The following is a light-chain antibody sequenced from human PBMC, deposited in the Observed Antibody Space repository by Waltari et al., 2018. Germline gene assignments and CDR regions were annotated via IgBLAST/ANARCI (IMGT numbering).Light chain of an antibody. Sequence: QSALTQPASVSGSPGQSIPISCPGTDSDVVAYDFVSWYQQHPGKAPHLIIYEVSNRPSGISNRFSASKSGNTASLTISGLQAEDEADYYCSSYTTSSAPGVFGTGTRVTVL. J-gene: IGLJ1*01. V-gene: IGLV2-14*01. CDR3: SSYTTSSAPGV. CDR1: DSDVVAYDF. CDR2: EVS.